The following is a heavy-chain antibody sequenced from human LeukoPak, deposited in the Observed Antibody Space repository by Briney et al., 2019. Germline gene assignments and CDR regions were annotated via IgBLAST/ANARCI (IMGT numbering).Heavy chain of an antibody. CDR2: IRSKAYGGTT. CDR3: TRASYSNYFYYYYGMDV. D-gene: IGHD4-11*01. Sequence: GGSLRLSCTASGFTFGDYAMSWFRQAPGKGLEWVGFIRSKAYGGTTEYAASVKGRFTISRDDSKSIAYLQMNSLKTEDTAVYYCTRASYSNYFYYYYGMDVWGQGTTVTVSS. J-gene: IGHJ6*02. CDR1: GFTFGDYA. V-gene: IGHV3-49*03.